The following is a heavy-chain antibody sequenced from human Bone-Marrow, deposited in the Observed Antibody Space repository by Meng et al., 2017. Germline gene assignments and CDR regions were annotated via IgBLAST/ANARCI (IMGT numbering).Heavy chain of an antibody. CDR1: GFTFSSYA. V-gene: IGHV3-30*01. CDR3: ARDRGGIDY. Sequence: QVELGESGGGVVQPGSSLRLSCAASGFTFSSYAMHWVRQAPGKGLEWVAVISYDGSNKYYADSVKGRFTISRDNSKNTLYLQMNSLRAEDTAVYYCARDRGGIDYWGQGTLVTVSS. J-gene: IGHJ4*02. CDR2: ISYDGSNK. D-gene: IGHD2-15*01.